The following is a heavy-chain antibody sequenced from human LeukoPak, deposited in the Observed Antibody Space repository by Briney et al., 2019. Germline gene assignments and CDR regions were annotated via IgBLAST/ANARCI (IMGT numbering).Heavy chain of an antibody. V-gene: IGHV3-66*01. CDR1: GFTVSSNY. D-gene: IGHD4-17*01. Sequence: GGSLRLSCAASGFTVSSNYMSWVRQAPGKGLEGVSVIYSGGSTYYSDSVKGRFTISRDNSKNTLYLQMNSLRDEETAVYYGARDDAYGDHLFDYWGQGTLVTVSS. CDR3: ARDDAYGDHLFDY. J-gene: IGHJ4*02. CDR2: IYSGGST.